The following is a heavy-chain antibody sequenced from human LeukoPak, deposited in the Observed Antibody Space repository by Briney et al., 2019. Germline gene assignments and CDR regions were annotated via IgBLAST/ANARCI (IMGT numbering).Heavy chain of an antibody. V-gene: IGHV4-34*01. J-gene: IGHJ5*02. CDR1: GGSFSGYY. Sequence: SETLSLTCAVYGGSFSGYYWSWIRQPPGKGLEWIGEINHSGSTNYNPSLKSRVTISVDTSKNQFSLKLSSVTAADTAVYYCARAAAMVRGVTGWFDPWGQGTLVTVSS. CDR2: INHSGST. D-gene: IGHD3-10*01. CDR3: ARAAAMVRGVTGWFDP.